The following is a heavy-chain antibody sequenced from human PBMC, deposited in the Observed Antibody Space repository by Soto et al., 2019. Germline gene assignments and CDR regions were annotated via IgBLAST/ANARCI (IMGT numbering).Heavy chain of an antibody. J-gene: IGHJ5*02. CDR2: ISGSGAMT. CDR1: GFTFDSYA. Sequence: XVSVRLSCAASGFTFDSYAMTWVRLTPGKGLEWVSTISGSGAMTYHADSVKGRFTVSRDNSRNTLYLQMNGLSAEDTAIYYCAKNFGYSYSYDMGDTWGQGTLVTVSS. V-gene: IGHV3-23*01. CDR3: AKNFGYSYSYDMGDT. D-gene: IGHD5-18*01.